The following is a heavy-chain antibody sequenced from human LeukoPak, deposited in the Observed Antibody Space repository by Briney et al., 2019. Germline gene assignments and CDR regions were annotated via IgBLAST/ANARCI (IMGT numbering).Heavy chain of an antibody. CDR2: ISWNSGSI. CDR1: GFTFSSYA. J-gene: IGHJ3*02. V-gene: IGHV3-9*01. Sequence: PGGSLRLSCAASGFTFSSYAMSWVRQAPGKGLEWVSGISWNSGSIGYADSVKGRFTISRDNAKNSLYLQMNSLRAEDTALYYCAKDISYSNYGGGDLGAFDIWGQGTMVTVSS. CDR3: AKDISYSNYGGGDLGAFDI. D-gene: IGHD4-11*01.